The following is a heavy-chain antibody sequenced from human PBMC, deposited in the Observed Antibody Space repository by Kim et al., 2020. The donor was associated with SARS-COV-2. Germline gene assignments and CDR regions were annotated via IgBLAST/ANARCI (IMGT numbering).Heavy chain of an antibody. CDR1: GDSISSGSYY. Sequence: SETLSLTCTVSGDSISSGSYYWAWIRQHPGKGLEWIGSIYYSGSTYYNPSLKSRVTISVDTSKNQFSLKLSSVTAADTAVYYCARVNGDYPGWGQGTLVTVSS. V-gene: IGHV4-31*03. D-gene: IGHD4-17*01. J-gene: IGHJ4*02. CDR2: IYYSGST. CDR3: ARVNGDYPG.